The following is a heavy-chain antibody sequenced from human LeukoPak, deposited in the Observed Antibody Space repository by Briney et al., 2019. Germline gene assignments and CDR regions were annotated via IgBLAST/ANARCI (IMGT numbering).Heavy chain of an antibody. CDR1: GYSISSGYY. D-gene: IGHD3-10*01. J-gene: IGHJ3*02. CDR3: ARVRYYYGSGTVRFDAFDI. Sequence: SETLSLTCAVSGYSISSGYYWGWIRQPPGKGLEWIGSIYHSGSTYYNPSLKSRVTISVDTSKNQFSLNLSSVTAADTAVYYCARVRYYYGSGTVRFDAFDIWGQGTMVTVSS. V-gene: IGHV4-38-2*01. CDR2: IYHSGST.